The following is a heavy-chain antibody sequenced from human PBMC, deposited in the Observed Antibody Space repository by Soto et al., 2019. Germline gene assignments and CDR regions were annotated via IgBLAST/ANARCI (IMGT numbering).Heavy chain of an antibody. Sequence: PSETLSLTCTVSGGSISSSSYYWGWIRQPPGKGLEWIGSIYYSGSTYYNPSLKSRVTISVDTSKNQFSLKLSSVTAADTAVYYCARGRVDTAMYWFDPWGQGTLVTVSS. D-gene: IGHD5-18*01. CDR2: IYYSGST. V-gene: IGHV4-39*01. CDR1: GGSISSSSYY. J-gene: IGHJ5*02. CDR3: ARGRVDTAMYWFDP.